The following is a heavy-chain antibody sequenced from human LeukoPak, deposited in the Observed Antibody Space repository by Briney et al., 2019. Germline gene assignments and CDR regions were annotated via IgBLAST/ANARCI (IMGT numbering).Heavy chain of an antibody. CDR3: ATDMPPKWELPSYDYYYMDV. J-gene: IGHJ6*03. D-gene: IGHD1-26*01. CDR1: GYTLTELS. Sequence: ASVKVSCKVSGYTLTELSMHWVRQAPGKGLEWMGGFDPEDGETIYAQKFQGRVTMTEDTSTDTAYMELSSLRSEDTAVYYCATDMPPKWELPSYDYYYMDVWGKGTTVTVSS. CDR2: FDPEDGET. V-gene: IGHV1-24*01.